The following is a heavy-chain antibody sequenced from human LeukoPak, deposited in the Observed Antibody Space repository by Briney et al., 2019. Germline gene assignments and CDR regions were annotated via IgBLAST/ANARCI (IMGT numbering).Heavy chain of an antibody. V-gene: IGHV4-39*01. CDR3: VRNTIVGRRFDY. Sequence: SETLSLTCTVSGRSISSSSYYWGWIHQPPGKGLEWIGSIYYSGSPDYSPSLKSRVTISADTSKSQFSLKMRSVTAADTAVYYCVRNTIVGRRFDYWGQGTLVAVSS. CDR2: IYYSGSP. CDR1: GRSISSSSYY. D-gene: IGHD3-22*01. J-gene: IGHJ4*02.